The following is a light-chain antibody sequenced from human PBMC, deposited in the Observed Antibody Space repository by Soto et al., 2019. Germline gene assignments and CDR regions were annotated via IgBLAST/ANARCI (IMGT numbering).Light chain of an antibody. CDR1: QSVSSN. CDR3: QQYNKWPPSWT. Sequence: EIVMTQSPATLSVSPGERATLSCRASQSVSSNLAWYQQKPGQAPRLLIYGASTRATGIPARFSGSGSGTEFTLTISSLQSEDFAVYHCQQYNKWPPSWTFGQGTKVEIK. J-gene: IGKJ1*01. V-gene: IGKV3-15*01. CDR2: GAS.